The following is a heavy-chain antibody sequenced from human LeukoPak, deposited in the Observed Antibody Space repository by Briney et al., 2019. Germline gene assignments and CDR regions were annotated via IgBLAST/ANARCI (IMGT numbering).Heavy chain of an antibody. D-gene: IGHD4-17*01. CDR1: GYTFTSYD. CDR3: ATASTVTTERGSVVRAFDI. J-gene: IGHJ3*02. Sequence: ASVKISCKASGYTFTSYDINWGRQATGQGLEWMGWMNPNSGNTGYAKKFQGRVTMTRSTSISTAYVELSSLRSEDTAVYYCATASTVTTERGSVVRAFDIWGQGTMVTVSS. CDR2: MNPNSGNT. V-gene: IGHV1-8*01.